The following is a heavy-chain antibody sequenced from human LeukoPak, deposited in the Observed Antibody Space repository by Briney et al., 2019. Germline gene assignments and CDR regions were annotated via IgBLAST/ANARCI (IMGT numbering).Heavy chain of an antibody. CDR2: IKQDASEK. D-gene: IGHD1-26*01. J-gene: IGHJ3*02. V-gene: IGHV3-7*01. Sequence: GSLRLSCAASGFTFSSYSMNWVRQAPGQGREGVANIKQDASEKYYVDSGKGRFTISRDNAKNSLSLQMSSLRAEDAAVYFCARDRYSGSYFGAFDIWGQGTMVTVSS. CDR3: ARDRYSGSYFGAFDI. CDR1: GFTFSSYS.